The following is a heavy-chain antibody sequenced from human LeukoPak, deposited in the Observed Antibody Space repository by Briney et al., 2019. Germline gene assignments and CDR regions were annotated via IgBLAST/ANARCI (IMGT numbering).Heavy chain of an antibody. CDR2: IIPIFGTA. Sequence: AASVKVSCKASGGTFSSYAISWVRQAPGQGLEWMGGIIPIFGTANYAQKFQGRVTVTADKSTSTAYMELRSLRSDDTAVYYCARVRNSGFRYVDSWGQGTLVTVSS. D-gene: IGHD5-12*01. V-gene: IGHV1-69*06. CDR3: ARVRNSGFRYVDS. J-gene: IGHJ4*02. CDR1: GGTFSSYA.